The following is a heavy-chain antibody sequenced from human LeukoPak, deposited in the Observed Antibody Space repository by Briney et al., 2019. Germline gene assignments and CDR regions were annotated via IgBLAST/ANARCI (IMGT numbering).Heavy chain of an antibody. CDR2: ISSSSSTI. J-gene: IGHJ4*02. CDR3: ARDFIFDH. V-gene: IGHV3-48*04. CDR1: GITVSNYG. Sequence: GGSLRLSCAVSGITVSNYGMSWVRQAPGKGLEWVSYISSSSSTIYYADSVKGRFTISRDNAKNSLYLQMNSLRAEDTAVYYCARDFIFDHWGQGTLVTVSS.